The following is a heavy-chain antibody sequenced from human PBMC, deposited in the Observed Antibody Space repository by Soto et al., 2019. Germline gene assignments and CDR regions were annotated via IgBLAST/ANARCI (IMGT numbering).Heavy chain of an antibody. V-gene: IGHV1-18*01. J-gene: IGHJ3*02. CDR2: ISASNGNT. Sequence: QVQLVQSGAEVKNSGASVKVSCKASGYTFTSYGFSWVRQAPGQGLEWMGWISASNGNTNYAQKLQGRVTMTTDTSTSTAYMELRSLRSDDTAVYYCARGSVPMIVVDHAFDIWGQGTMVTVSS. CDR3: ARGSVPMIVVDHAFDI. CDR1: GYTFTSYG. D-gene: IGHD3-22*01.